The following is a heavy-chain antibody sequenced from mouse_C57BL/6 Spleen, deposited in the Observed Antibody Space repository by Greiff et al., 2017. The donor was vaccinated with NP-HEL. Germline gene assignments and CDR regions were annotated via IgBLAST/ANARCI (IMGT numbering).Heavy chain of an antibody. Sequence: QVQLQQPGAELVKPGASVKLSCKASGYTFTSYWMQWVKQRPGQGLEWIGEIDPSDSYTNYNQKFKGKATLTVDTSSSTAYMQLSSLTSEDSAVYYCARARADYSNYAYAMDYWGQGTSVTVSS. V-gene: IGHV1-50*01. CDR2: IDPSDSYT. J-gene: IGHJ4*01. CDR3: ARARADYSNYAYAMDY. D-gene: IGHD2-5*01. CDR1: GYTFTSYW.